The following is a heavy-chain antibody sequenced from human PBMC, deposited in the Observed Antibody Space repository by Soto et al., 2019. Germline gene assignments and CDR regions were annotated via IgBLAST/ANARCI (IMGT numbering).Heavy chain of an antibody. CDR2: ANQDGSEK. CDR1: GFALSSFW. CDR3: AKDQIATLGSDYYYYGMDV. Sequence: GGSLRLSCAASGFALSSFWMSWVRQVPGKGLEWVANANQDGSEKYYVASVEGRFTISRDNAKNSLYLQMNSLRIEDTALYYCAKDQIATLGSDYYYYGMDVWGQGTKVTVSS. D-gene: IGHD6-6*01. J-gene: IGHJ6*02. V-gene: IGHV3-7*03.